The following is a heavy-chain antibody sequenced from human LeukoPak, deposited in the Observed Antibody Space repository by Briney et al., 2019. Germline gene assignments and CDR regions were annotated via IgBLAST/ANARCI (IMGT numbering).Heavy chain of an antibody. J-gene: IGHJ2*01. CDR1: GFTFSSYA. CDR3: AKLPRSSAAPNWYFDL. Sequence: PGGSLRLSCAASGFTFSSYAMSWVRQAPGKGLEWVSAISGSGGSTYYADSVKGRFTISRDNSKNTLYLQMNSLRAEDTAVYYCAKLPRSSAAPNWYFDLWGRGTLVTVSS. D-gene: IGHD6-19*01. CDR2: ISGSGGST. V-gene: IGHV3-23*01.